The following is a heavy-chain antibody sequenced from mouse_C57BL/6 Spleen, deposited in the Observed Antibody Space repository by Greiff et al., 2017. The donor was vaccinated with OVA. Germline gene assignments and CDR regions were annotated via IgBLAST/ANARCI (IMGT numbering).Heavy chain of an antibody. V-gene: IGHV1-82*01. CDR1: GYAFSSSW. J-gene: IGHJ4*01. D-gene: IGHD2-3*01. CDR2: IYPGDGDT. Sequence: VKVVESGPELVKPGASVKISCKASGYAFSSSWMNWVKQRPGKGLEWIGRIYPGDGDTNYNGKFKGKATLTADKSSSTAYMQLSSLTSEDSAVYFCARSGFYDGYHYAMDYWGQGTSVTVSS. CDR3: ARSGFYDGYHYAMDY.